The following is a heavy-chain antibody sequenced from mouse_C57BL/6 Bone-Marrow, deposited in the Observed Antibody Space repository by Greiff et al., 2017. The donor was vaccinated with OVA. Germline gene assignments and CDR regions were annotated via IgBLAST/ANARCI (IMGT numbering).Heavy chain of an antibody. CDR1: GYTFTSYW. J-gene: IGHJ2*01. Sequence: VQLQQSGTELVKPGASVKLSCKASGYTFTSYWMHWVKQRPGQGLEWIGNINPSNGGTNYNEKFKSKATLTVDKSSSTAYMQLSSLTSEDSAVYYCARQGCYYYPHFDYWGQGTTLTVSS. D-gene: IGHD1-1*01. V-gene: IGHV1-53*01. CDR2: INPSNGGT. CDR3: ARQGCYYYPHFDY.